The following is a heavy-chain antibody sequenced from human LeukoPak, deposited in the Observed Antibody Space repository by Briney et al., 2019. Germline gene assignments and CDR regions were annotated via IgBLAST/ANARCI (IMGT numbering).Heavy chain of an antibody. CDR2: MNPNSGNT. CDR3: ARGAAIVYYYYYGMDV. Sequence: ASVTLSCTASGSSFTSYDNNWMRHRQAQGMERMGWMNPNSGNTGNDQKSQGRVTITRTTSINTDYMELSSLRSEETAVYYCARGAAIVYYYYYGMDVWGQGTTVTVSS. D-gene: IGHD2-2*01. CDR1: GSSFTSYD. J-gene: IGHJ6*02. V-gene: IGHV1-8*01.